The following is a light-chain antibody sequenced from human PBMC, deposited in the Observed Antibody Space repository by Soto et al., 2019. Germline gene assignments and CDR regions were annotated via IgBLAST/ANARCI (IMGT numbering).Light chain of an antibody. V-gene: IGKV3-20*01. J-gene: IGKJ1*01. CDR2: DAS. CDR1: QTLSSSNY. CDR3: QQYGSSPGT. Sequence: ETALTQPPGTLSLSPGERATLSCRASQTLSSSNYLAWYQQKPGQAPRLLIYDASSRATGIPDRFSGSGSGTDFTLTISRLEPEDFAVYYCQQYGSSPGTFGQGTKVDIK.